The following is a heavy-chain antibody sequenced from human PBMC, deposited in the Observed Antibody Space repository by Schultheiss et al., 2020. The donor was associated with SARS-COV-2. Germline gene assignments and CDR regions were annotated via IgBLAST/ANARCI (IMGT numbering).Heavy chain of an antibody. D-gene: IGHD2-15*01. CDR1: GFTFSTYA. V-gene: IGHV3-23*01. J-gene: IGHJ4*02. CDR3: AKDDCSGGTCYPDY. Sequence: GGSLLSCAASGFTFSTYAMSWVRQAPGKGLEWVSAISGGGSTYYADSVKGRFTVSRDNSKNTLYLQMNSLRAEDTAVYYCAKDDCSGGTCYPDYWGQGTLVTVSS. CDR2: ISGGGST.